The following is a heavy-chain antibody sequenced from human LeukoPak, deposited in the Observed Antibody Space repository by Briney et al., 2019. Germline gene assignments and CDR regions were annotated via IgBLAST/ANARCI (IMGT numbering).Heavy chain of an antibody. J-gene: IGHJ6*02. V-gene: IGHV1-2*04. D-gene: IGHD3-10*01. CDR1: GYTFTVYY. CDR3: ARGRGSPRNYYYYGMDV. Sequence: ASVKVSCKASGYTFTVYYMHWVRQAPGQGLEWMGWINPNSGGTNYAQKFQGWVTMTRDTSISTAYMELSRLRSDDTAVYYCARGRGSPRNYYYYGMDVWGQGTTVTVSS. CDR2: INPNSGGT.